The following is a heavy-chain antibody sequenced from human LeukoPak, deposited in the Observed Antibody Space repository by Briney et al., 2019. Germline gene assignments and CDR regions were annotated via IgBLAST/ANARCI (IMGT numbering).Heavy chain of an antibody. Sequence: SETLSLTCLVCVGSVTSYYWSWIRPPPGKELTWIGYIYYSASSNYNPSLNSRVTISVDTSKSQFSLKLSSVTAADTAVYYCARGPGNSWYLKDYWGQGTLVTVSS. V-gene: IGHV4-59*02. CDR3: ARGPGNSWYLKDY. CDR1: VGSVTSYY. J-gene: IGHJ4*02. D-gene: IGHD6-13*01. CDR2: IYYSASS.